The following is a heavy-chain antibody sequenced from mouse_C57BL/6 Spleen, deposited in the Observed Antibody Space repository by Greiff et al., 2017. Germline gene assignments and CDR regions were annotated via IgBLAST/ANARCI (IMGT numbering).Heavy chain of an antibody. Sequence: QVQLQQSGPELVKPGASVKISCKASGYAFSSSWMNWVKQRPGQGLEWIGRIYPGDGDTNYNGKFKGKATLTADKSSSTAYMQLSSLTSEDSAVYFCAIRGGSSWFAYWGQGTLVTVSA. CDR2: IYPGDGDT. V-gene: IGHV1-82*01. CDR1: GYAFSSSW. CDR3: AIRGGSSWFAY. J-gene: IGHJ3*01.